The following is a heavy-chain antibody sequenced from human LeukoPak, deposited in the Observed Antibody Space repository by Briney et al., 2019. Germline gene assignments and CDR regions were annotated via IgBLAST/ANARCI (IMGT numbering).Heavy chain of an antibody. CDR1: GFTFSSYA. CDR3: AKDRSRYSSQPFGYFDY. Sequence: PGGSLRLSCAASGFTFSSYAMSWVRQAPGKGLEWVSAISGSGGSTYYADSVKGRFTISRDNSKNTLYLQMNSLRAEDTAVYYCAKDRSRYSSQPFGYFDYWGQGTLVTVSS. D-gene: IGHD6-13*01. CDR2: ISGSGGST. J-gene: IGHJ4*02. V-gene: IGHV3-23*01.